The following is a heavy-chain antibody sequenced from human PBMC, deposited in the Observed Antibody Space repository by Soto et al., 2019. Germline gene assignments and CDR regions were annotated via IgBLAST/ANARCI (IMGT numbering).Heavy chain of an antibody. Sequence: EGQLVESGGGLVKPGGSLRLSCAASGFTFSIYSMNWVRQAPGKGLEWVSSISSSSSYIYYADSVKGRFTISRDNAKNSLYLQRNSLRAEDTAVYYCVREPGKQLAGYSYYGMDVWGQGTTVTVSS. D-gene: IGHD6-13*01. V-gene: IGHV3-21*01. CDR1: GFTFSIYS. J-gene: IGHJ6*02. CDR2: ISSSSSYI. CDR3: VREPGKQLAGYSYYGMDV.